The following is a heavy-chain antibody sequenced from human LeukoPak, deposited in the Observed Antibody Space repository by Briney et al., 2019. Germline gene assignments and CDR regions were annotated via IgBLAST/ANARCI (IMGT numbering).Heavy chain of an antibody. CDR2: ISWNSGSI. V-gene: IGHV3-9*01. CDR3: AKDSGSYYGNAFDI. J-gene: IGHJ3*02. D-gene: IGHD1-26*01. Sequence: GGSLRLSCTASGFTFGGYAMSWVRQAPGKGLEWVSGISWNSGSIGYADSVKGRFTISRDNAKNSLYLQMNSLRAEDTALYYCAKDSGSYYGNAFDIWGQGTMVTVSS. CDR1: GFTFGGYA.